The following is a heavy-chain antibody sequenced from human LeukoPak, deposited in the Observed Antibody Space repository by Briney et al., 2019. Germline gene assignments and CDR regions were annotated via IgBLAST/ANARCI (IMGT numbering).Heavy chain of an antibody. J-gene: IGHJ4*02. CDR3: AIGKRCIDY. D-gene: IGHD5-24*01. V-gene: IGHV4-34*01. CDR2: INHSGST. CDR1: GGSFSGYY. Sequence: SETLSLTCAVYGGSFSGYYWSWIRQPPGKGLEWIGEINHSGSTNYNPSLKSRVTISVDTSKNQFSLKLSSVTAADTAVYYCAIGKRCIDYWGQGTLVTVSS.